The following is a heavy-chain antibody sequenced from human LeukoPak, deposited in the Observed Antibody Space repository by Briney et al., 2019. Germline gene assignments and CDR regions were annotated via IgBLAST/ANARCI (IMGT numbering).Heavy chain of an antibody. J-gene: IGHJ4*02. D-gene: IGHD5-12*01. CDR2: MYYSGST. V-gene: IGHV4-39*07. CDR1: GGSISNNSYY. Sequence: PSETLSLTCTVSGGSISNNSYYWGWIRQPPGKGLEWIGSMYYSGSTLYNPSLKSRVTISVDTSKNQFSLKLSSVTAADTAVYYCARYHSGYDDFWGQGTLVTVSS. CDR3: ARYHSGYDDF.